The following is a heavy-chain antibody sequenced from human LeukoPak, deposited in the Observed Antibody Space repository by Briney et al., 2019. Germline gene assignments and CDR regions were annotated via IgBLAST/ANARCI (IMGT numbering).Heavy chain of an antibody. J-gene: IGHJ4*02. CDR3: AKKKGYNWNFVIDYFDY. D-gene: IGHD1-7*01. CDR1: GFTFSSYA. CDR2: ISGSGGST. Sequence: GSLRLSCAASGFTFSSYAMSWVRQAPGKGLEWVSAISGSGGSTYYADSVKGRFTISRDNSKNTLYLQMNSLRAEDTAVYYCAKKKGYNWNFVIDYFDYWGQGTLVTVSS. V-gene: IGHV3-23*01.